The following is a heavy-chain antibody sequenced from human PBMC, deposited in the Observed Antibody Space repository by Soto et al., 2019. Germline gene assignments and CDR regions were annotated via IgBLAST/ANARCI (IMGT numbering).Heavy chain of an antibody. CDR2: ISGFNGQT. D-gene: IGHD1-26*01. Sequence: QVQLVQSGPEVKKPGASVKVSCKASGNTLASHGFSWVRQAPGQGLEWMGWISGFNGQTNYALKFQGRVTLTTDTSSSTAYMELRSLRSDDTAVYFCARVDARGGTVGRDYWGQGTLVTVSS. J-gene: IGHJ4*02. V-gene: IGHV1-18*01. CDR1: GNTLASHG. CDR3: ARVDARGGTVGRDY.